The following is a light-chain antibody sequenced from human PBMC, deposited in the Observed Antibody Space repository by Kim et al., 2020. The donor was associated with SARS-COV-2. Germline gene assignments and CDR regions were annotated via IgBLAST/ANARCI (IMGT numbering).Light chain of an antibody. V-gene: IGLV3-19*01. CDR2: GKN. CDR3: NSRDSSGNHLV. CDR1: SLRSYY. J-gene: IGLJ3*02. Sequence: LGQTVRITCQGGSLRSYYASWYQQKPGQAPVLVIYGKNNRPSGIPDRFSGSSSGNTASLTITGAQAEDEADYYCNSRDSSGNHLVFGGGTQLTVL.